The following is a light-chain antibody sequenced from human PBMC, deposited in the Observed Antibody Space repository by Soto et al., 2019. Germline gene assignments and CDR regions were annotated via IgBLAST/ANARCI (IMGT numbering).Light chain of an antibody. CDR3: QQRSDWHPIT. CDR1: QSVSSY. Sequence: EIVLTQSPATLSLSPGERATLSCRASQSVSSYLACYQQKPGQAPRLLIYDAYNRATGIPARFSGSGSGTDFTLTISSLEPEDFAVYYCQQRSDWHPITFGQGTRLEIK. J-gene: IGKJ5*01. V-gene: IGKV3-11*01. CDR2: DAY.